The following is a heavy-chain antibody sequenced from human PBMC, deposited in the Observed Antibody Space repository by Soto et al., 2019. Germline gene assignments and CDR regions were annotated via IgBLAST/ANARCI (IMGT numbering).Heavy chain of an antibody. CDR2: INHSGST. Sequence: SETLSLTCAVYGGSFSGYYWSWIRQPPGKGLEWIGEINHSGSTNYNPSLKSRVTISVDTSKNQFSLKLSSVTAADTAVYYCARVYTVTTSPLHFDYWGQGTLVTVSS. J-gene: IGHJ4*02. CDR1: GGSFSGYY. CDR3: ARVYTVTTSPLHFDY. V-gene: IGHV4-34*01. D-gene: IGHD4-17*01.